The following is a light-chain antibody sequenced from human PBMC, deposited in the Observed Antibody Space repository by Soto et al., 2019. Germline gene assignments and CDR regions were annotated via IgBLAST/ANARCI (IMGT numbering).Light chain of an antibody. Sequence: ALTQPPSASGSPGQSVTISCTGTSSDIGGYDYVSWYQQHPGKAPKLIIYEVSKRPSGVPDRFSGSKSGNTASLTVSGLQAEDEADYYCSSYAGSNNLVFAGGTKVTVL. CDR1: SSDIGGYDY. CDR2: EVS. V-gene: IGLV2-8*01. CDR3: SSYAGSNNLV. J-gene: IGLJ3*02.